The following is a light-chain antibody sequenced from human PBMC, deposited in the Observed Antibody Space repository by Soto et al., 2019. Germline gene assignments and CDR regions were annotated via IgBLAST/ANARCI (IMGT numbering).Light chain of an antibody. J-gene: IGKJ2*01. CDR2: GAS. V-gene: IGKV3-15*01. Sequence: EIVMTQSPATLSVSPGDSATLSCRASLSVGSNLAWYQQKPGQAPRLLIYGASTRATAISARFSGSGSGTEFTLTIGGLQSEDFAVYYCQQYNNRPPYTFAQGTKLEI. CDR3: QQYNNRPPYT. CDR1: LSVGSN.